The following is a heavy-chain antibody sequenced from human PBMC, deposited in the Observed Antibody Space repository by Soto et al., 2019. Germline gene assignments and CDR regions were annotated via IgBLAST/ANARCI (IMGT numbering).Heavy chain of an antibody. V-gene: IGHV3-11*01. CDR2: ISSSGDII. CDR3: ARDLGYYDSSGYFDY. CDR1: GVTFSDHY. D-gene: IGHD3-22*01. Sequence: GGSLRLSCAASGVTFSDHYMSWIRQAPGKGLEWVSYISSSGDIIYYADSVKGRFTISRDNAKNSLYLQMNSLRAEDTAVYYCARDLGYYDSSGYFDYWGQGTLVTVSS. J-gene: IGHJ4*02.